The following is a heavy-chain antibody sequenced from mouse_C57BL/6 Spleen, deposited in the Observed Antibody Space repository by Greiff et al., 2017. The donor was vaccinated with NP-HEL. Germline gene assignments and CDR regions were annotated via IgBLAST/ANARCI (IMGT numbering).Heavy chain of an antibody. CDR2: ISYDGSN. J-gene: IGHJ4*01. V-gene: IGHV3-6*01. Sequence: EVKLQESGPGLVKPSQSLSLTCSVTGYSITSGYYWNWIRQFPGNKLEWMGYISYDGSNNYNPSLKNRISITRDTSKNQFFLKLNSVTTEDTATYYCAREDGYYSHYAMDYWGQGTSVTVSS. CDR3: AREDGYYSHYAMDY. CDR1: GYSITSGYY. D-gene: IGHD2-3*01.